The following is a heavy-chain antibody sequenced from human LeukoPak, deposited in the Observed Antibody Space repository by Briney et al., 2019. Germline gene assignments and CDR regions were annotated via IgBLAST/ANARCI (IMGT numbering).Heavy chain of an antibody. CDR3: ARDIQDPRDYYDSSGYTLDY. V-gene: IGHV1-69*05. CDR2: IIPIFGTA. Sequence: ASVKVSCTASGGTFSSYAISWVRQAPGQGLEWMGRIIPIFGTANYAQKFQGRVTITTDESTSTAYMELSSLRSEDTAVYYCARDIQDPRDYYDSSGYTLDYWGQGTLVTVSS. CDR1: GGTFSSYA. J-gene: IGHJ4*02. D-gene: IGHD3-22*01.